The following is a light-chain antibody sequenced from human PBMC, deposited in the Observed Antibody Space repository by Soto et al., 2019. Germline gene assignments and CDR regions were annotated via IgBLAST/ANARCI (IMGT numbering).Light chain of an antibody. CDR2: AAS. Sequence: DSQMTQSPSSLSASVGDRVSVTCRASQSISTFLNWYQQRPGEAPKLLIYAASSLQSGVPSRFSGSGSGADFTLTIGSLQPEDFATYYCQQSYTTPRTFGQGTKVAIK. J-gene: IGKJ1*01. V-gene: IGKV1-39*01. CDR1: QSISTF. CDR3: QQSYTTPRT.